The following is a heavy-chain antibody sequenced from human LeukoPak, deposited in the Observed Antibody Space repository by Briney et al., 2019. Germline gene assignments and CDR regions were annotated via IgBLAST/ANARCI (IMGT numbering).Heavy chain of an antibody. CDR3: ARVQGTSWGEYYFDY. J-gene: IGHJ4*02. CDR2: IIPIFGTA. Sequence: ASVKVSCKASGYTFTSYGISWVRQAPGQGLEWMGGIIPIFGTANYAQKFQGRVTITTDESTSTAYMELSSLRSEDTAVYYCARVQGTSWGEYYFDYWGQGTLVTVSS. CDR1: GYTFTSYG. D-gene: IGHD2-2*01. V-gene: IGHV1-69*05.